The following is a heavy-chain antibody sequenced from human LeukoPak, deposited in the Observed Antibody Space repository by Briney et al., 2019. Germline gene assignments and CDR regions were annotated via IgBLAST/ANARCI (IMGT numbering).Heavy chain of an antibody. CDR1: GGSISGHY. D-gene: IGHD5-12*01. Sequence: SETLSLTCTVSGGSISGHYWSWIRQPPGKGLEWIGYIYYRGSTSYNPSLRSRVTISVNTSKNQFSLDLSSVTAADTAVYYCARDLISEYSRSHSHFDPWGQGTLVTVSS. CDR2: IYYRGST. CDR3: ARDLISEYSRSHSHFDP. J-gene: IGHJ5*02. V-gene: IGHV4-59*11.